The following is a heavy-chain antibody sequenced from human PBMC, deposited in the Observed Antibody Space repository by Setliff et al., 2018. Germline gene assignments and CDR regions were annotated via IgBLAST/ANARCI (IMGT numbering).Heavy chain of an antibody. CDR3: ASHPRVTIFGVVAFDY. J-gene: IGHJ4*02. CDR1: GGPINSDRYY. Sequence: KPSETLSLTCTVSGGPINSDRYYWGWIRQPPGKGLEWIGSMYSSGSTYYNPSLKSRVTISVDTSQNQFSLKLSSVTAADTAAYYCASHPRVTIFGVVAFDYWGQGILVTV. D-gene: IGHD3-3*01. CDR2: MYSSGST. V-gene: IGHV4-39*01.